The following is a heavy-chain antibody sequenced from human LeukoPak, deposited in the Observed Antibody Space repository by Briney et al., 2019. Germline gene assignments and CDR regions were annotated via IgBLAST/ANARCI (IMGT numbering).Heavy chain of an antibody. V-gene: IGHV3-21*01. CDR3: ARDRGYSSVIDAFDI. CDR1: GFTFSSYS. J-gene: IGHJ3*02. Sequence: GGSLRLSCAASGFTFSSYSMNWVRQAPGKGLEWVSSISSSSSYIYYADSVKGRFTISRDNAKNSLYLQMNSLRAEDTAVYYCARDRGYSSVIDAFDIWGQGTMVTVSS. CDR2: ISSSSSYI. D-gene: IGHD5-18*01.